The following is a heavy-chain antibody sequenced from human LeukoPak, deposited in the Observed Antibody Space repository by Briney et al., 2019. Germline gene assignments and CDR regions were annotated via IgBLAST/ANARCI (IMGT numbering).Heavy chain of an antibody. J-gene: IGHJ4*02. CDR3: ARYVWGSYPTFEDC. D-gene: IGHD3-16*02. CDR2: ISYSGST. CDR1: GGSISSYY. Sequence: SETLSLTCTVSGGSISSYYWSWIRQPPGKGLEWIGYISYSGSTNYNPSLKSRVTISVDTSKNQFSLKLSSVTAADTAVYYRARYVWGSYPTFEDCWGQGTLVTVSS. V-gene: IGHV4-59*01.